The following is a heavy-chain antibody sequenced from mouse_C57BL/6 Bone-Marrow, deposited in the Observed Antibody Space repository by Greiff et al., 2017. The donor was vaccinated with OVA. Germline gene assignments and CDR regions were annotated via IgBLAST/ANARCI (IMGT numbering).Heavy chain of an antibody. D-gene: IGHD2-5*01. CDR2: IDPETGGT. J-gene: IGHJ4*01. CDR3: TRGYSNYYAMDY. Sequence: QVQLQQSGAELVRPGASVTLSCKASGYTFTDYEMHWVKQTPVHGLEWIGAIDPETGGTAYNQKFKGKAILTADTSSSTAYMELRSLTSEDSAVYYCTRGYSNYYAMDYWGQGPSVTVSS. CDR1: GYTFTDYE. V-gene: IGHV1-15*01.